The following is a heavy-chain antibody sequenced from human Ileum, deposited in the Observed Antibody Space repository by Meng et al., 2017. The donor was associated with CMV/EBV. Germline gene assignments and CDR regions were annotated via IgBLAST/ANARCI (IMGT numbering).Heavy chain of an antibody. J-gene: IGHJ6*02. CDR1: GFSPSDHY. Sequence: GGSLRLSCEGSGFSPSDHYMDWVRQAPGKGLEWVGRIRNKAKSYTTEYAASVKGRFTISRDESRNSLHLQMNSLKTEDTAIYHCTRAFGGVEISPPYFYSMDVWGRGTTVTVSS. D-gene: IGHD3-16*01. V-gene: IGHV3-72*01. CDR2: IRNKAKSYTT. CDR3: TRAFGGVEISPPYFYSMDV.